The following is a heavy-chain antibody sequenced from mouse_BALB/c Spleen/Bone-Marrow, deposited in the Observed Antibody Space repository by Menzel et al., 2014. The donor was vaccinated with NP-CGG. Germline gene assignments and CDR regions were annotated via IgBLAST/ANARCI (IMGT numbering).Heavy chain of an antibody. V-gene: IGHV1-5*01. CDR3: TGVITAVLAKRAMDY. CDR2: IYPGNSDT. CDR1: GYTFTSYW. J-gene: IGHJ4*01. Sequence: DVKLQESGTVLARPGASVKKPCKASGYTFTSYWMHWVKQRPGQGLEWIGAIYPGNSDTSYNQKFNGKAKLTAVTSTSTAYMELSSLTNEDSEVYCCTGVITAVLAKRAMDYWGQGSSVTASS. D-gene: IGHD1-1*01.